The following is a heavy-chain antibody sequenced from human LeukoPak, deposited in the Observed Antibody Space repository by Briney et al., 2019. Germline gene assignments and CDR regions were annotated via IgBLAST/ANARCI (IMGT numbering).Heavy chain of an antibody. J-gene: IGHJ5*02. CDR3: ARFTNYDFWSGTPDDWFDP. V-gene: IGHV5-51*01. D-gene: IGHD3-3*01. CDR1: GYSFTSYW. CDR2: IYPGDSDT. Sequence: GESLQISCKGSGYSFTSYWIGWVRQMPGKGLEWMGIIYPGDSDTRYSPSFQGQVTISADKSISTAYLQWSSLKASDTAMYYCARFTNYDFWSGTPDDWFDPWGQGTLVTVSS.